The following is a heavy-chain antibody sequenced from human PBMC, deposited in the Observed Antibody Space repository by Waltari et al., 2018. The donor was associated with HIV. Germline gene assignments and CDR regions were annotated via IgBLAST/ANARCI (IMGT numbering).Heavy chain of an antibody. CDR3: ARALTRGLWDS. V-gene: IGHV3-53*01. J-gene: IGHJ4*02. CDR1: GFSVSDNY. D-gene: IGHD2-2*01. Sequence: VQLVESGGGLIQPGGSLSLSCAASGFSVSDNYMSWVRQAPGKRPEWVSVVYLGGSTDYADSVRGRFTTSRDESKNRLYLQMNSLRAEDTAVYYCARALTRGLWDSWGQGTLVSVSS. CDR2: VYLGGST.